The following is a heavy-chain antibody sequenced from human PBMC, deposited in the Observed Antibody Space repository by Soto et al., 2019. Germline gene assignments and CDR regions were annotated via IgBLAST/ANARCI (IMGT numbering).Heavy chain of an antibody. CDR1: GGSISSSSYY. V-gene: IGHV4-39*01. D-gene: IGHD6-6*01. Sequence: PSETLSLTCTVSGGSISSSSYYWGWIRQPPGKGLEWIGSIYYSGSTYYNPSLKSRVTISVDTSKNQFSLKLSSVTAADTAVYYCAGYSSSSWFDLWGRGTLVTVSS. CDR2: IYYSGST. J-gene: IGHJ2*01. CDR3: AGYSSSSWFDL.